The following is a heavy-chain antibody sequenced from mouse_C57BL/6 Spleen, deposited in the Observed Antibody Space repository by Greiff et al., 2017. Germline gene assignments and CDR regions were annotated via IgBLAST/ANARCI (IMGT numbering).Heavy chain of an antibody. J-gene: IGHJ4*01. CDR1: GYTFTTYP. D-gene: IGHD1-1*01. CDR3: ARGYYYGSSPYYAMDY. Sequence: VQLKESGAELVKPGASVKMSCKASGYTFTTYPIEWMKQNHGKSLEWIGNFHPYNDDTKYNEKFKGKATLTVEKSSSTVYLELSRLTSDDSAVYYCARGYYYGSSPYYAMDYWGQGTSVTVSS. CDR2: FHPYNDDT. V-gene: IGHV1-47*01.